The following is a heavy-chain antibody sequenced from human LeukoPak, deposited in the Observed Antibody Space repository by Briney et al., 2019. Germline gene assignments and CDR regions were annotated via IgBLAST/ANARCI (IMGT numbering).Heavy chain of an antibody. J-gene: IGHJ3*02. D-gene: IGHD3-3*01. Sequence: PSETLSLTCTVSGGSISSSSYYWGWIRQPPGKGLEWIGSIYYSGSTYYNPSLKSRVTISVDTSKNQFSLKLSSVTAADTAVYYCARSNDFWSGYGYAFDIWGQGTMVTVSS. CDR2: IYYSGST. CDR1: GGSISSSSYY. CDR3: ARSNDFWSGYGYAFDI. V-gene: IGHV4-39*07.